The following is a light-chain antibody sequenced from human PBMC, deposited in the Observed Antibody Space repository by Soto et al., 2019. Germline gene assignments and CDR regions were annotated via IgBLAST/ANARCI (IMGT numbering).Light chain of an antibody. CDR3: QTWGTGIQV. CDR1: SGHSSYA. Sequence: QAVLTQSPSASASLGASVKLTCTLSSGHSSYAIAWHQQQPEKGPRFLMNLNSDGSHSKGDGIPDRFSGSSSGAERSLIISSLQSEDEADYYCQTWGTGIQVFGGGTKLTVL. V-gene: IGLV4-69*01. CDR2: LNSDGSH. J-gene: IGLJ2*01.